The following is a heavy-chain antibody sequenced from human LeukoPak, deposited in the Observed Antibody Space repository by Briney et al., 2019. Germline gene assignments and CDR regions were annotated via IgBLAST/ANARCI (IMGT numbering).Heavy chain of an antibody. CDR1: GLTVSNTY. Sequence: PGGSLRLSCEASGLTVSNTYLSWVRQAPGKGLEWVSVIYADGRTYYADSVKGRFTISRDNSKNTLYLQMNSLRAEDTALYYCARDVAVFDYWGQGTLVTVSS. D-gene: IGHD6-19*01. J-gene: IGHJ4*02. CDR3: ARDVAVFDY. CDR2: IYADGRT. V-gene: IGHV3-53*01.